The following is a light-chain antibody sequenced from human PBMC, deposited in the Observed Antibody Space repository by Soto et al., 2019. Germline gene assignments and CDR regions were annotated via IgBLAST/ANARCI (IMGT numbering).Light chain of an antibody. CDR3: SSYTSSTTVV. CDR2: DVS. V-gene: IGLV2-14*01. CDR1: SSDVGGYNY. Sequence: QSALTQPASVSGSPGQSITISCTGTSSDVGGYNYVSWYQQHPGTAPELMIYDVSSRPSGVSNRFSGSKSGNTASLTISGLHAEDEADYYCSSYTSSTTVVFGGGTKLTVL. J-gene: IGLJ2*01.